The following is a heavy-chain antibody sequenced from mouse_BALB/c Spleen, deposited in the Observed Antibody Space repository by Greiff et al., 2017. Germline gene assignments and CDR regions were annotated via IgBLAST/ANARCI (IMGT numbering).Heavy chain of an antibody. Sequence: QVQLKDSGPDLVAPSQSLSITCTVSGFSLTSYGVHWVRQPPGKGLEWLVVIWSDGSTTYNSALKSRLSISKDNSKCQVFLKMNSLQTDDTAMYYCASSITSGRRGYAMDYGGQGTSVTVSS. J-gene: IGHJ4*01. CDR2: IWSDGST. CDR3: ASSITSGRRGYAMDY. CDR1: GFSLTSYG. V-gene: IGHV2-6-2*01. D-gene: IGHD1-1*01.